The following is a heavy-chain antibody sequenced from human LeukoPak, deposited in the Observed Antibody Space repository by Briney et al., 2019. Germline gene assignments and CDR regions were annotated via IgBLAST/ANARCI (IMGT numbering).Heavy chain of an antibody. CDR3: ARGRRYCGGDCYVPYYFDY. CDR2: IYYDGST. J-gene: IGHJ4*02. V-gene: IGHV3-53*01. D-gene: IGHD2-21*02. CDR1: GFTFSSYG. Sequence: GGSLRLSCAASGFTFSSYGMHWVRQAPGKGLEWVSVIYYDGSTYYADSVKGRFTISRDNSKNTVYLQMNSLRAEDTAVYYCARGRRYCGGDCYVPYYFDYWGQGTLVTVSS.